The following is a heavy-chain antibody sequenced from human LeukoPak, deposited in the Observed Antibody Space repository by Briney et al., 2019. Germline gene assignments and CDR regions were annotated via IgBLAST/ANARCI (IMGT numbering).Heavy chain of an antibody. Sequence: GASVKVSCKASGGTFSSYAISWVRQAPGQGLEWMGGIIPIFGTANYAQKFQGRVTITADESTSTAYMELSSLRSEDTAVYYCARDGASDYYDSSGYPRGGYFDYWGQGTLVTVSS. J-gene: IGHJ4*02. D-gene: IGHD3-22*01. V-gene: IGHV1-69*01. CDR1: GGTFSSYA. CDR2: IIPIFGTA. CDR3: ARDGASDYYDSSGYPRGGYFDY.